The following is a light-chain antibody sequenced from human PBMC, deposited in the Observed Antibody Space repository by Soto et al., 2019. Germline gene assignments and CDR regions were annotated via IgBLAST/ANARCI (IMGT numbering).Light chain of an antibody. CDR3: KSYAGSNTYV. J-gene: IGLJ1*01. Sequence: QSVLTQPPSASGSPGQSVTISCTGTKNDIGVYDFVSWYQHHPGKAPRLIIYEVVQRPSGVPDRFSGSKSGNTASLTVSGLXAADEADYFCKSYAGSNTYVFGSGTKGHRP. V-gene: IGLV2-8*01. CDR1: KNDIGVYDF. CDR2: EVV.